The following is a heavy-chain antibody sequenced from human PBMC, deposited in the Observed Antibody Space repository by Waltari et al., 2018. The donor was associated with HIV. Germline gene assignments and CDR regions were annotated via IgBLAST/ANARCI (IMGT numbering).Heavy chain of an antibody. CDR2: ISYDGSNK. CDR1: GCTFSGYG. V-gene: IGHV3-30*18. CDR3: AKEERGTTYYYYDMDV. D-gene: IGHD2-2*01. J-gene: IGHJ6*02. Sequence: HVQLVESGGGVVQPGRSLRLPCAASGCTFSGYGMHWVRQAPGKGLEWVAVISYDGSNKYYADSVKGRFTISRDNSKNTLYLQMNSLRAEDTAVYYCAKEERGTTYYYYDMDVWGQGTTVTVSS.